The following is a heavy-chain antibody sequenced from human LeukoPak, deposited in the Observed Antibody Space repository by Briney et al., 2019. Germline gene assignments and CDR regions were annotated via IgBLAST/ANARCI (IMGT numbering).Heavy chain of an antibody. CDR1: GGSISSYY. Sequence: PSETLSLTCTVSGGSISSYYWSWIRQPPGKGLEWIGEIYHSGSTNYNPSLKSRVTISVDKSKNQFSLKLSSVTAADTAVYYCARTLSIAAAGPFDYWGQGTLVTVSS. CDR2: IYHSGST. V-gene: IGHV4-59*12. D-gene: IGHD6-13*01. CDR3: ARTLSIAAAGPFDY. J-gene: IGHJ4*02.